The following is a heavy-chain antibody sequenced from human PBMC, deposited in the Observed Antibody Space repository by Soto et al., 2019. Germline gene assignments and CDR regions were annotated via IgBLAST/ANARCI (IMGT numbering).Heavy chain of an antibody. Sequence: GASVKVSCKASGYTFTSYYMHWVRQAPGQGLEWMGIINPSGGSTSYAQKFQGRVTMTRDTSTSTVYMELSSLRSEDTAVYYCARGGLGPPHLGAFDIWGQGTMVTVSS. D-gene: IGHD3-9*01. CDR3: ARGGLGPPHLGAFDI. J-gene: IGHJ3*02. CDR2: INPSGGST. V-gene: IGHV1-46*01. CDR1: GYTFTSYY.